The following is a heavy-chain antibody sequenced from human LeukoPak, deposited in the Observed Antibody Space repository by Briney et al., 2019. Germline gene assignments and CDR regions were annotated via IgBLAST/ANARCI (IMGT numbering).Heavy chain of an antibody. CDR1: GFTFSTYW. J-gene: IGHJ4*02. CDR3: ARDRGHSGYDIIDY. V-gene: IGHV3-7*01. Sequence: PGGSLRLSCEASGFTFSTYWMSWVRQVPGQGLEWVANIKQDGSEKYYVDSVTGRFTISRDNTKNSLYLQISSLRAEDTAVYYCARDRGHSGYDIIDYWGQGTLVTVSS. CDR2: IKQDGSEK. D-gene: IGHD5-12*01.